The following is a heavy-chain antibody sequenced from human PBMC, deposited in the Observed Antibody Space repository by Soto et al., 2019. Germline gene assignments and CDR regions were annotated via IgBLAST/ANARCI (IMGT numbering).Heavy chain of an antibody. D-gene: IGHD6-19*01. J-gene: IGHJ6*02. CDR3: ARDEGSGWFLYYYYGMDV. Sequence: HPGGSLRLSCAASGFTFSSHWMSWVRQAPGKGLEWVANIKQDGSEKYYVDSVKGRFTISRDNAKNSLYLQMNSLRAEDTAVYYCARDEGSGWFLYYYYGMDVWGQGTTVTVSS. V-gene: IGHV3-7*03. CDR2: IKQDGSEK. CDR1: GFTFSSHW.